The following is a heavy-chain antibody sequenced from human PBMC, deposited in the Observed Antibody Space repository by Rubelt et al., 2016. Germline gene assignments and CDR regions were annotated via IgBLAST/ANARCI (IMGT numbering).Heavy chain of an antibody. V-gene: IGHV4-59*01. CDR1: GGSISTYY. J-gene: IGHJ5*02. Sequence: QLQLQESGPGLVKPSETLSLTCTVSGGSISTYYWSWIRQPPGKGLEWIGYIYYSGSTNYNPSLKSRVTISVDTSKNQFSRKRNSVTAADTAVYYCARGHDYKSSWFDPWGQGTLVTVSS. D-gene: IGHD4-11*01. CDR3: ARGHDYKSSWFDP. CDR2: IYYSGST.